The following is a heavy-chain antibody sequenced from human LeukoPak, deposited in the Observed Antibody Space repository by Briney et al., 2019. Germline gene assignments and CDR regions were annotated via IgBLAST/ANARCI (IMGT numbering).Heavy chain of an antibody. D-gene: IGHD3-9*01. J-gene: IGHJ4*02. Sequence: PGGSLRLSCAASGFTFTSYAMGWVRQAPGKGLEWVSGISGSGGSTYYADSVKGRFTISRDNSKNTLYLQMNSLRAEDTAVYYCARAILLTGSEYYFDSWGQGTLVTVSS. V-gene: IGHV3-23*01. CDR1: GFTFTSYA. CDR3: ARAILLTGSEYYFDS. CDR2: ISGSGGST.